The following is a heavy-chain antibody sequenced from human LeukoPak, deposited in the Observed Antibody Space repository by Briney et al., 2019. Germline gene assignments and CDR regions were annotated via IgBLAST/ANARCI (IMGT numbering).Heavy chain of an antibody. D-gene: IGHD4-17*01. Sequence: PGGSLRLSCAASGFTFSTYGMHWVRQAPGKGLEWVAVVWYDGSNIHYLDSVKGRFTISRDNSKNTLYLQMNSLRAEDTALYYCAKLTTWNTHYPIDYWGQGTLVTVSS. CDR2: VWYDGSNI. CDR1: GFTFSTYG. CDR3: AKLTTWNTHYPIDY. V-gene: IGHV3-33*06. J-gene: IGHJ4*02.